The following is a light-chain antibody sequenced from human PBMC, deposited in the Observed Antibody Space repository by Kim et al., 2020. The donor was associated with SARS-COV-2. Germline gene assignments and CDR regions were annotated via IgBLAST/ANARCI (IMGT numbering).Light chain of an antibody. CDR3: QQYNSYSPYT. Sequence: SVGDRVTITCRASHIISSWLAWYQQKPGQAPQLLIYKASSLESGVPSRFSGSGSGTEFTLTISSLQPDDFATYYCQQYNSYSPYTFGQGTKLEI. V-gene: IGKV1-5*03. CDR1: HIISSW. CDR2: KAS. J-gene: IGKJ2*01.